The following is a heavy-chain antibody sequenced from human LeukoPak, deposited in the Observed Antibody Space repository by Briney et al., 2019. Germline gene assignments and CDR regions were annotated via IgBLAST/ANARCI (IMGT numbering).Heavy chain of an antibody. CDR3: AREGGSSSWYDY. J-gene: IGHJ4*02. D-gene: IGHD6-13*01. CDR2: INPSGGYT. CDR1: GYTFTSYY. V-gene: IGHV1-46*04. Sequence: ASVKVSCKASGYTFTSYYMHWVRQAPGQGLGMGTINPSGGYTSYAQKLQGRVTMTRDTSTSTVYMEMSSLRSEDTALYYCAREGGSSSWYDYWGQGTLVTVSS.